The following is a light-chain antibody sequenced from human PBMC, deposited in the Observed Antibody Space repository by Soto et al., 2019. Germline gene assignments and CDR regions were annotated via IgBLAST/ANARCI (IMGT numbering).Light chain of an antibody. J-gene: IGKJ1*01. CDR1: QSISTY. CDR2: AAS. CDR3: QQSHKIPST. V-gene: IGKV1-39*01. Sequence: DIQLTQSPSFLSASVGDRVTITCRASQSISTYLNWYQQKSGSAPKLLIFAASSLESGVPSRFRGGGSGTDFTLTITSLQSEDSATYYCQQSHKIPSTFGQGTKVDIK.